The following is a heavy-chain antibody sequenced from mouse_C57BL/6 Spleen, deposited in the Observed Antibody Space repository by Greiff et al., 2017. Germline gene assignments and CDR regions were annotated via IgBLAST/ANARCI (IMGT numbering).Heavy chain of an antibody. CDR1: GFTFSDYG. J-gene: IGHJ2*01. Sequence: VQLKESGGGLVKPGGSLKLSCAASGFTFSDYGMHWVRQAPEKGLEWVAYISSGSSTIYYADTVKGRFTISRDNAKNTLFLQMTSLRSEDTAMYYCARLGKDYFDYWGQGTTLTVSS. V-gene: IGHV5-17*01. CDR2: ISSGSSTI. D-gene: IGHD2-1*01. CDR3: ARLGKDYFDY.